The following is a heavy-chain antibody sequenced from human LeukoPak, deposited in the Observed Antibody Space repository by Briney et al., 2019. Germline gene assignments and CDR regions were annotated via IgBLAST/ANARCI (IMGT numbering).Heavy chain of an antibody. V-gene: IGHV1-69*01. CDR3: AREPVSDYDFSSHNWFDP. J-gene: IGHJ5*02. CDR2: IIPIFGTA. Sequence: SVKVSCKASGGTFSSYAISWVRQAPGQGLEWMGGIIPIFGTANYAQKFQGRVTITADVSTSTAYMELSSLRSEDTAVYYCAREPVSDYDFSSHNWFDPWGQGTLVTVSS. D-gene: IGHD3-3*01. CDR1: GGTFSSYA.